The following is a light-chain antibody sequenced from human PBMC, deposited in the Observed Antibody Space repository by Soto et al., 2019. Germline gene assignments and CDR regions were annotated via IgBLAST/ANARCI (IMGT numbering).Light chain of an antibody. Sequence: QLVLTQPPSASGTPGQRVTISCSGSGSNIGSNTVNWYQQLPGTAPKLLIYSNNQRPSGVPDRFSGSKSGTSASLAISGLQSEDEADYYCAAWDDSLNGFYVFGTGTKLTVL. CDR1: GSNIGSNT. CDR2: SNN. CDR3: AAWDDSLNGFYV. J-gene: IGLJ1*01. V-gene: IGLV1-44*01.